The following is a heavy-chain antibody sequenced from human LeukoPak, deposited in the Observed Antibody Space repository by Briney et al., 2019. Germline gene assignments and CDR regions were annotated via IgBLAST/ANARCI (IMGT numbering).Heavy chain of an antibody. CDR3: AREVSLILDY. Sequence: SETLSLTCTVSGGSISNYFWSWIRQPPGKGLEWIGFVTYSGSTDHNPSLKSRVTISVDASKNQFSLKLTSVTAADTAVYYCAREVSLILDYWGQGTLVTVSS. J-gene: IGHJ4*02. CDR2: VTYSGST. CDR1: GGSISNYF. D-gene: IGHD3-16*01. V-gene: IGHV4-59*01.